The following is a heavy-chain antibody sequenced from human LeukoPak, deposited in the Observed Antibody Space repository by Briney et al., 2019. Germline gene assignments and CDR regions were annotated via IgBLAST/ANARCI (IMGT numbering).Heavy chain of an antibody. J-gene: IGHJ1*01. CDR1: GYSFTSYW. D-gene: IGHD5-18*01. CDR3: ARSGYSYANWYFQH. CDR2: IYPGDSDT. Sequence: GESLKISCKGSGYSFTSYWIGWVRPLPGKGLEWMGIIYPGDSDTRYSPSFQGQVTISADKSISTAYLQWSSLKASDSAMYYCARSGYSYANWYFQHWGQGTLVTVSS. V-gene: IGHV5-51*01.